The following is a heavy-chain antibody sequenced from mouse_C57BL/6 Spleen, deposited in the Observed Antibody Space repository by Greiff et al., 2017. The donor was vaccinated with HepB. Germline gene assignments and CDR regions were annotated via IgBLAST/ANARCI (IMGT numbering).Heavy chain of an antibody. V-gene: IGHV1-64*01. Sequence: QVQLQQPGAELVKPGASVKLSCKASGYTFTSYWMHWVKQRPGQGLEWIGMIHPNSGSTNYNEKFKSKATLTVDKSSSTAYMELSSLTSEDSAVYYCAGISNRGYFDVWGTGTTVTVSS. J-gene: IGHJ1*03. CDR1: GYTFTSYW. D-gene: IGHD2-5*01. CDR2: IHPNSGST. CDR3: AGISNRGYFDV.